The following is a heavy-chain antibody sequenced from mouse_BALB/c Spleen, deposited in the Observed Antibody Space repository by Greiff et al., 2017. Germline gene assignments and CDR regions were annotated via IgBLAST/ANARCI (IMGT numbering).Heavy chain of an antibody. CDR2: INPYNGDT. CDR3: ARSYDGYAMDY. V-gene: IGHV1-20*02. CDR1: GYSFTGYF. J-gene: IGHJ4*01. D-gene: IGHD2-12*01. Sequence: EVQLQQSGPELVKPGASVKISCKASGYSFTGYFMNWVMQSHGKSLEWIGRINPYNGDTFYNQKFKGKATLTVDKSSSTAHMELRSLASEDSAVYYCARSYDGYAMDYWGQGTSVTVSS.